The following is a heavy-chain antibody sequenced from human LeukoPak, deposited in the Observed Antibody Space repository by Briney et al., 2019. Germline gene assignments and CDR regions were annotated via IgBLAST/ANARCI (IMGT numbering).Heavy chain of an antibody. D-gene: IGHD3-10*01. CDR2: SHYSGST. CDR1: GDSISSFY. V-gene: IGHV4-59*01. J-gene: IGHJ3*02. Sequence: PSETLSLTCTVYGDSISSFYWNWIRQPPGKGLEWIGYSHYSGSTNYNPSLKSRVTISVDSSKNHFSLKPSSVTAADTAVYYCARLRPGAAFDIWGQGKNGHG. CDR3: ARLRPGAAFDI.